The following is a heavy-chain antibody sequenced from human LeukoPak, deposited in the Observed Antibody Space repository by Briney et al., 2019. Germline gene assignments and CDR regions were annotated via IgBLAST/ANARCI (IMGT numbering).Heavy chain of an antibody. V-gene: IGHV3-33*06. J-gene: IGHJ4*02. CDR3: AKDLAGSGSYSFDY. Sequence: GRSLRLSCAASGFTFSNCAIHWVRQSLGKGLEGVAVIWYDGSNKYYADSVKGRITIARDNSKNTLYLQLNSLRDEETALYYCAKDLAGSGSYSFDYWRQGPLVTVSS. CDR2: IWYDGSNK. D-gene: IGHD1-26*01. CDR1: GFTFSNCA.